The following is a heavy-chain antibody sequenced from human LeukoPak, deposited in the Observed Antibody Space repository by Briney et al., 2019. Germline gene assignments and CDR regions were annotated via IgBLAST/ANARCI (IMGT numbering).Heavy chain of an antibody. Sequence: GGSLRLSCAASGFTFSIYTMVWVRQPPGKGLEWVAVTSYDESNKHYVDSVKGRFIISRDNSNNTLYLQMNSLRPEDTAVYYCARDWGVDTWGQGTLVTVSS. CDR2: TSYDESNK. V-gene: IGHV3-30*03. CDR1: GFTFSIYT. CDR3: ARDWGVDT. J-gene: IGHJ5*02. D-gene: IGHD3-10*01.